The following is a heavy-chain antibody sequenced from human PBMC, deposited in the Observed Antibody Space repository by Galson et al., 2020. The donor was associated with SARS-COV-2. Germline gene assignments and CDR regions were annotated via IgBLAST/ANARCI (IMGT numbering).Heavy chain of an antibody. CDR3: ARQTYGSGSYHLGARPNAFDI. Sequence: GASLKISCKGSGYSFTSYWIGWVRQMPGKGLEWMGIIYPGDSDTRYSPSFQGQVTISADKSISTAYLQWSSLKASDTAMYYCARQTYGSGSYHLGARPNAFDIWGQGTMVTVSS. CDR1: GYSFTSYW. V-gene: IGHV5-51*01. J-gene: IGHJ3*02. CDR2: IYPGDSDT. D-gene: IGHD3-10*01.